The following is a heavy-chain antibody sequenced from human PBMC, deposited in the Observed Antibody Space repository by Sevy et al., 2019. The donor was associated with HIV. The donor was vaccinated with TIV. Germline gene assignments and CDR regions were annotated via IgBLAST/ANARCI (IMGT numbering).Heavy chain of an antibody. D-gene: IGHD1-1*01. CDR1: EFSFNNFG. CDR3: AKDGGNYGTGINNYGMAV. CDR2: ISYDGNHK. Sequence: GGSLRLSCAASEFSFNNFGMHWVRQAPGKGLEWVAVISYDGNHKYYAGDSVKGRFSISRDNSKNTLYLEINSLRNEDTAVFYCAKDGGNYGTGINNYGMAVWGQGTTVTVSS. J-gene: IGHJ6*02. V-gene: IGHV3-30*18.